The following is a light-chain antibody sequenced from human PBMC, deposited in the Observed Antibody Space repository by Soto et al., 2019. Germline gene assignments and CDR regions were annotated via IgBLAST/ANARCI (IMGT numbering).Light chain of an antibody. CDR2: GNS. V-gene: IGLV1-40*01. J-gene: IGLJ1*01. CDR1: SSNIGAGYA. Sequence: QSVLTQPPSVSGAPGQRVTISCTGRSSNIGAGYAVHWYQQLPGTAPKLLIYGNSNRPSGVPDRFAGSKSGTAASLAITGLQAEDEADYYGQSYDSSLSGYVFGTGTKLTVL. CDR3: QSYDSSLSGYV.